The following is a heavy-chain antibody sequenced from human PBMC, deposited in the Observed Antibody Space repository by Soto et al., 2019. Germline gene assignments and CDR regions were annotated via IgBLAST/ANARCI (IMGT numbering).Heavy chain of an antibody. J-gene: IGHJ3*02. CDR1: GYTLSSYT. Sequence: GASVKVSCKASGYTLSSYTLHWVRQAPGQGLECMGWINAANGDTKYSQKFQGRVTITRDTSANTAYMELSSLRSEDTAVCYCARDKVLMERPDAFDIWGQGTMVTVSS. CDR3: ARDKVLMERPDAFDI. CDR2: INAANGDT. D-gene: IGHD1-1*01. V-gene: IGHV1-3*01.